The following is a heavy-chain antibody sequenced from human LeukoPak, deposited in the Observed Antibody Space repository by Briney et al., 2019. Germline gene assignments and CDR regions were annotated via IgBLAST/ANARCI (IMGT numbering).Heavy chain of an antibody. CDR1: GFTFSSYG. Sequence: PGRSLRLSCAAAGFTFSSYGMHWVRQAPGKGLEWVAVIWYDGSKKYYADSVKGRFSISRDDSKNTLYLQMNSLRAEDTAVYYCAKDQGQWLVKGAFDIWGQGTMVTVSS. D-gene: IGHD6-19*01. CDR2: IWYDGSKK. V-gene: IGHV3-33*06. CDR3: AKDQGQWLVKGAFDI. J-gene: IGHJ3*02.